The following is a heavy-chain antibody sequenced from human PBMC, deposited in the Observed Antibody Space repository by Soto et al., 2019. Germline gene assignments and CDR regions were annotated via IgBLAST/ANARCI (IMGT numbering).Heavy chain of an antibody. J-gene: IGHJ4*02. CDR3: ARGLWDFDY. CDR1: VGASSSGGYY. Sequence: SKTLALTCSVSVGASSSGGYYWSWSRQHPGKGLEWIGYIYYSGSTYYNPSLKSRVTISVDTSKNQFSLKLSSVTAADTAVYYCARGLWDFDYWGQGTLVTVSS. D-gene: IGHD3-16*01. CDR2: IYYSGST. V-gene: IGHV4-31*03.